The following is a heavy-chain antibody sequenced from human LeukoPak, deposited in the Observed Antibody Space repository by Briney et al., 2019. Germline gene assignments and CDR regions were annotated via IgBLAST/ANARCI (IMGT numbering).Heavy chain of an antibody. CDR3: ARGYGDYWFDP. CDR2: IYYTGST. CDR1: GGSISRDF. Sequence: SETLSLTCTVSGGSISRDFWSWIRQPPGKGLEWIGYIYYTGSTNYNPSLKSRVTISIDTSKNQFSLRLSSVTAADTAVYYCARGYGDYWFDPWGQGTLVTVSS. V-gene: IGHV4-59*01. J-gene: IGHJ5*02. D-gene: IGHD4-17*01.